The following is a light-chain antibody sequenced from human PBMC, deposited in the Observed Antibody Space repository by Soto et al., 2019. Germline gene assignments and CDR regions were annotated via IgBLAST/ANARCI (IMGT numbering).Light chain of an antibody. CDR2: DAS. V-gene: IGKV3-11*01. CDR3: QQRSNWPGIT. J-gene: IGKJ5*01. Sequence: EIVLTQSPATLSLSPGERATLSCRASQSVSSYLAWYQQKPGQAPRLLIYDASNRATGIPARFSGSGSGTDFTLTISRLEPEDFAVYYCQQRSNWPGITFGQGTRLEIK. CDR1: QSVSSY.